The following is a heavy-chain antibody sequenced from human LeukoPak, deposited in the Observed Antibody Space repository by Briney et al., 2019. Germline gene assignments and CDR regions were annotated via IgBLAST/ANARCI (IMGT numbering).Heavy chain of an antibody. CDR3: ARDQQQLVQNYYYYYYMDV. CDR1: GFTFSSYW. Sequence: GGSLRLSCAASGFTFSSYWMSWVRQAPGKGLEWVANIKQDGSEKYYVDSVKGRFTISRDNAKNSLYLQMNSLRAEDTAVYYCARDQQQLVQNYYYYYYMDVWGQGTLVTVSS. CDR2: IKQDGSEK. J-gene: IGHJ6*03. D-gene: IGHD6-13*01. V-gene: IGHV3-7*01.